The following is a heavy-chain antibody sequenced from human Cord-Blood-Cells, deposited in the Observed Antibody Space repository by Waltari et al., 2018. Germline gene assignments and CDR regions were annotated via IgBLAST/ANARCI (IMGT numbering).Heavy chain of an antibody. CDR2: INHSGST. J-gene: IGHJ4*02. Sequence: QVQLQQWGAGLLKPSETLSLTCAVYGGSFSGSYWSWIRQPPGKGLEWIGEINHSGSTNYNPSLKSRVTISVDTSKNQFSLKLSSVTAADTAVYYCARGSNITMVRRTFDYWGQGTLVTVSS. CDR3: ARGSNITMVRRTFDY. D-gene: IGHD3-10*01. V-gene: IGHV4-34*01. CDR1: GGSFSGSY.